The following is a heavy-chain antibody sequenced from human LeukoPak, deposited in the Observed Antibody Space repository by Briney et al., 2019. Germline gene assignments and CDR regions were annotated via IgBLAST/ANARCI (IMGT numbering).Heavy chain of an antibody. V-gene: IGHV3-53*01. CDR1: GLTVSSNY. CDR2: IYSDGTT. J-gene: IGHJ4*02. Sequence: GGSLRLSCAAAGLTVSSNYMSWVCQAPGKGLEWVSVIYSDGTTYYADSVKGRFTISRDNSKNTLYLQMNSLRAEDSAVYYCARGRYSATWDYWGQGTLVTVSS. D-gene: IGHD3-10*01. CDR3: ARGRYSATWDY.